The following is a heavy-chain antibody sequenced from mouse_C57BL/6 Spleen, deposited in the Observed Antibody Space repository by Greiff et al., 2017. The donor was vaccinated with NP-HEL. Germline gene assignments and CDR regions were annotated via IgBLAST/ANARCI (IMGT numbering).Heavy chain of an antibody. J-gene: IGHJ4*01. CDR1: GYTFTEYP. CDR2: FYPGSGSI. CDR3: ARHEEDYDGYYYAMDY. Sequence: VQLQQSGAELVKPWASVKLSCKASGYTFTEYPIHWVKQRSGQGLEWIGWFYPGSGSIKYNEKFKDKATLTADKSSSTVYMELSRLTSEDSAVYFCARHEEDYDGYYYAMDYWGQGTSVTVSS. V-gene: IGHV1-62-2*01. D-gene: IGHD2-3*01.